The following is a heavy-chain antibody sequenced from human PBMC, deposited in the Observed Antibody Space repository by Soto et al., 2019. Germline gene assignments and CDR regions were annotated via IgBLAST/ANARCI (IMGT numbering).Heavy chain of an antibody. V-gene: IGHV1-69*13. CDR1: GGTFSSYA. CDR3: ARARCSGGSCNYDAFDI. Sequence: GASVKVSCKASGGTFSSYAISWVRQAPGQGLEWMGGIIPIFGTANYAQKFQGRVTITADESTSTAYMELSSLRSEDTAVYYCARARCSGGSCNYDAFDIWGQGTMVTVSS. CDR2: IIPIFGTA. D-gene: IGHD2-15*01. J-gene: IGHJ3*02.